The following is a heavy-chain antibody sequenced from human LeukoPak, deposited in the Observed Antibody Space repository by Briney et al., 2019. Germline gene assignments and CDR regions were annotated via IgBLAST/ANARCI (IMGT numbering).Heavy chain of an antibody. CDR3: ARDAAVAGTEDY. CDR1: GGSISSSSYY. J-gene: IGHJ4*02. CDR2: IYYSGST. Sequence: SETLSLTCTVSGGSISSSSYYWGWIRQPPGKGLEWIGSIYYSGSTYYNPSLKSRVTISVDTSKNQFSLKLSSVTAADTAVYYCARDAAVAGTEDYWGQGTLVTVSS. D-gene: IGHD6-19*01. V-gene: IGHV4-39*07.